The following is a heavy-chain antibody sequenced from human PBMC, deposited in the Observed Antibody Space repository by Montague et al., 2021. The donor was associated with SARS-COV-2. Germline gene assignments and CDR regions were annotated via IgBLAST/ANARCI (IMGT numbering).Heavy chain of an antibody. CDR2: ISSTSSYI. V-gene: IGHV3-21*01. CDR1: GFVFTSYS. CDR3: VRGMLASTGAMSDH. Sequence: SLRLSCSASGFVFTSYSRNWVRQAPGKGLEWVSSISSTSSYIYYADSVKGRFTISRDSSKTSMYLHLKDLRAEDSAVYYCVRGMLASTGAMSDHWGQGTRVTVSS. J-gene: IGHJ4*02. D-gene: IGHD1-1*01.